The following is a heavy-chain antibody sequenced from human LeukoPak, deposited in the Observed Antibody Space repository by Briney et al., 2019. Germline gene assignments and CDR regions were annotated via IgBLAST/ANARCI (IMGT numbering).Heavy chain of an antibody. J-gene: IGHJ2*01. V-gene: IGHV4-30-2*01. CDR1: GGSISSGGYS. Sequence: SQTLSLTCAVSGGSISSGGYSWSWIRQPPGKGLEWIGYIYHSGSTYYNPSLKSRVTISVDRSKNQFSLKLTSVTAADTAVYYCARDSIASAANWYFELWDRGTLVTVSS. CDR2: IYHSGST. CDR3: ARDSIASAANWYFEL. D-gene: IGHD6-13*01.